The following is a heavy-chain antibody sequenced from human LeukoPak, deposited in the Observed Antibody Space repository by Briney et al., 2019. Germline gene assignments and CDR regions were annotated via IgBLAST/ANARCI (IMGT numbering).Heavy chain of an antibody. CDR3: ARELAFTFFDY. CDR2: IYYSGSN. Sequence: SDTLSLTCSVSGASISSYHWSWIRQPPGKGLEWIGYIYYSGSNNFNPSLKSRVPISVDTSKNQFSSKLSSLAAADTAVYYCARELAFTFFDYWGQGTLVTVSS. V-gene: IGHV4-59*12. CDR1: GASISSYH. J-gene: IGHJ4*02.